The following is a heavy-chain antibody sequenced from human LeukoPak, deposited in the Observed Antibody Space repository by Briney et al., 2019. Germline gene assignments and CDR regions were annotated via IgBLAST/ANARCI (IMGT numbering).Heavy chain of an antibody. D-gene: IGHD3-10*01. CDR2: IKSKTDGGTT. CDR3: TTGSLITMVRGVITECRDY. V-gene: IGHV3-15*01. J-gene: IGHJ4*02. Sequence: GGSLRLSCAASGFTFSSYGMHWVRQAPGKGLEWVGRIKSKTDGGTTDYAAPVKGRFTISRDDSKNTLYLQMNSLKTEDTAVYYCTTGSLITMVRGVITECRDYWGQGTLVTVSS. CDR1: GFTFSSYG.